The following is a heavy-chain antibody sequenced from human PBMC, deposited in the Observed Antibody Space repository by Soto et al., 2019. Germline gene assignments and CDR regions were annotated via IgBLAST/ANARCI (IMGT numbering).Heavy chain of an antibody. V-gene: IGHV3-15*07. D-gene: IGHD1-1*01. CDR2: IKTKSDGETT. CDR3: SGYHFGP. J-gene: IGHJ5*02. Sequence: GGSLRLSCAASGFTFNKVWMNWVRQAPGKGLEWVGRIKTKSDGETTDYAAPVKGRFTISRDDSKNTLYLQMNSLKIEDTAVYYCSGYHFGPGGQGTRVPVSS. CDR1: GFTFNKVW.